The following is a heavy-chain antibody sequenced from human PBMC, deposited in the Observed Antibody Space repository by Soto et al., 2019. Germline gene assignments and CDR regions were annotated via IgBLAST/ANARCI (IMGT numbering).Heavy chain of an antibody. Sequence: QEQLAESGGGLVKPGGSLRLSCAASGFSFNVYYMTWIRQAPGSGLEWVASISILGDSTYYADTVKGRITNSRDNARNSLQLQMDTLRAEDTAVYYCARDRAGTRTFPHNTFNMWGQGTTVTVAS. CDR2: ISILGDST. V-gene: IGHV3-11*01. D-gene: IGHD6-19*01. J-gene: IGHJ3*02. CDR1: GFSFNVYY. CDR3: ARDRAGTRTFPHNTFNM.